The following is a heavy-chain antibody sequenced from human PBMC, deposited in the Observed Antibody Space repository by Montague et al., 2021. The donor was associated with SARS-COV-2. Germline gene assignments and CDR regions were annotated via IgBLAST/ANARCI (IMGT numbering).Heavy chain of an antibody. V-gene: IGHV4-34*01. CDR1: GGSFSDYY. D-gene: IGHD3-3*01. Sequence: SETLSLTCAVYGGSFSDYYWTWIRQPPGKGLEWIGEINHRGSTNYNPSLKSRVTKQVDTSKTQISLKLTSVTAAATALYYCARGKVTIFAVLIMLPAAGAIDVWGQGTAVTVSS. CDR2: INHRGST. CDR3: ARGKVTIFAVLIMLPAAGAIDV. J-gene: IGHJ3*01.